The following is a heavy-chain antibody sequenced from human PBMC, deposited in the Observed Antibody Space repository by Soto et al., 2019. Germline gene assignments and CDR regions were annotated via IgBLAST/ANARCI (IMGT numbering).Heavy chain of an antibody. D-gene: IGHD6-19*01. Sequence: PSETLSLTCAVYGGSFIAYYWSWIRQPPGKGLEWIGYIYYSGSTNYNPSLKSRVTISVDTSKNQFSLKLSSVTAADTAVYYCATTPYSSGWFDPWGQGTLVTVSS. CDR3: ATTPYSSGWFDP. CDR2: IYYSGST. J-gene: IGHJ5*02. CDR1: GGSFIAYY. V-gene: IGHV4-59*08.